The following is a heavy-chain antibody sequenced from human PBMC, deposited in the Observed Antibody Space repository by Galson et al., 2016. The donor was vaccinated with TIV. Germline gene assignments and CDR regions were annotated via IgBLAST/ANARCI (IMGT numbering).Heavy chain of an antibody. CDR1: GYTFTSFG. V-gene: IGHV1-18*01. J-gene: IGHJ4*01. D-gene: IGHD4-11*01. CDR3: ATSLDYSQIFDY. CDR2: ISAYNGHT. Sequence: SVKVPCKASGYTFTSFGMTWVRQAPGQGLEWVGWISAYNGHTNYAQKFQGRVTMTEDSSTDTAYMDLRSLRSEDTAVYFCATSLDYSQIFDYWGHGTLVTVSS.